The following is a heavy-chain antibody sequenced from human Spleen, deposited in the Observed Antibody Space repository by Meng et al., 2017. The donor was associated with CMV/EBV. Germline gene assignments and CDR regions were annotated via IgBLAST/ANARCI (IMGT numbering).Heavy chain of an antibody. V-gene: IGHV4-31*03. CDR3: ARTNYGDYNWFDP. D-gene: IGHD4-17*01. Sequence: VQLQESGPGRVKPSQTLSLTCTASGGSISSGGFYWSWIRQHPGKGLEWIGYIYYSGSTYYNPSLRSRVAISIDTSKNQFSLKLTSVTAADTAVYFCARTNYGDYNWFDPWGQGTLVTVSS. J-gene: IGHJ5*02. CDR2: IYYSGST. CDR1: GGSISSGGFY.